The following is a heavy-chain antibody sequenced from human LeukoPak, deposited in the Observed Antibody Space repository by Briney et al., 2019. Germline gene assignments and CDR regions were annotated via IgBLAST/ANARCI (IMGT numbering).Heavy chain of an antibody. CDR2: ISGSGGST. J-gene: IGHJ4*02. V-gene: IGHV3-23*01. D-gene: IGHD6-13*01. CDR3: ANVYSSSNIYYFDY. Sequence: GGSLRLSCAASGFTFTTYAMGWVRQAPGKGLEWVSAISGSGGSTYYADSVKGRFTISRDNSKNTLYLQMNSLRAEDTAVYYCANVYSSSNIYYFDYWGQGTLVTVSS. CDR1: GFTFTTYA.